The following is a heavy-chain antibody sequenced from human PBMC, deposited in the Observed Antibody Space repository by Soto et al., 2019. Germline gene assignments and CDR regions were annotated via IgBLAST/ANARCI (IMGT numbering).Heavy chain of an antibody. CDR2: IIPIFGTA. CDR3: ARDPGVATGWFDP. D-gene: IGHD5-12*01. V-gene: IGHV1-69*06. J-gene: IGHJ5*02. CDR1: GGTFSSHA. Sequence: SVKVSCKASGGTFSSHAISWVRQAPGQGLEWMGGIIPIFGTANYAQKFQGRVTITADKSTSTAYMELSSLRSEDTAVYYCARDPGVATGWFDPWGQGTLVTVSS.